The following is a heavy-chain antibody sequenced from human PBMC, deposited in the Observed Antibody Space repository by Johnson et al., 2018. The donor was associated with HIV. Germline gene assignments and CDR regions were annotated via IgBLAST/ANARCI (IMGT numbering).Heavy chain of an antibody. D-gene: IGHD2-15*01. Sequence: QVQLVESGGGVVQPGGSLILSCAASGFTFSSYAMHWVRQAPGKGLEWVAIMSYDGSNKYYADSVKGRFTISRDNSKNTLYVQMNSLRGEDTAVYYCAKVQVVVAATSASDIWDQGTMVTVSS. CDR2: MSYDGSNK. CDR1: GFTFSSYA. V-gene: IGHV3-30-3*01. CDR3: AKVQVVVAATSASDI. J-gene: IGHJ3*02.